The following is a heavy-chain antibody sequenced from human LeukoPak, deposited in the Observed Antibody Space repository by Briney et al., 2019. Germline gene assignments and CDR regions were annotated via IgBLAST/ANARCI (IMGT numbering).Heavy chain of an antibody. V-gene: IGHV4-59*01. CDR3: ARGGIIAAAGVDY. J-gene: IGHJ4*02. CDR2: IYYSGST. CDR1: GGSISSYY. D-gene: IGHD6-13*01. Sequence: SETLSLTCTVSGGSISSYYWSWIRQPPGKGLEWIGCIYYSGSTNYNPSLKSRVTISVDTSKNQFSLKLSSVTAADTAVYYCARGGIIAAAGVDYWGQGTLVTVSS.